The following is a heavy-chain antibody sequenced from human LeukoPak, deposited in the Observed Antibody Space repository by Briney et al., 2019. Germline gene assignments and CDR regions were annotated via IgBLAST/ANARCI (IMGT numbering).Heavy chain of an antibody. CDR2: ITANTRGSIT. CDR1: GFSFSTYD. Sequence: GGSLRLSCVTSGFSFSTYDMSWVRQAPGKGLEWAPGITANTRGSITYYADSVKGRFTISRDSSKDTLYLQMNSLRAEDTAVYFCARGGYFSFDYWGQGTLVTVSS. CDR3: ARGGYFSFDY. D-gene: IGHD2/OR15-2a*01. V-gene: IGHV3-23*01. J-gene: IGHJ4*02.